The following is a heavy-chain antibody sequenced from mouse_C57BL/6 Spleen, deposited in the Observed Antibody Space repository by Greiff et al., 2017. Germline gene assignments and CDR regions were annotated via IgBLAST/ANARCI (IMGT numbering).Heavy chain of an antibody. V-gene: IGHV1-62-2*01. Sequence: QVQLQQSGAELVKPGASVKLSCKASGYTFTEYTIHWVKQRSGQGLEWIGWFYPGSGSIKYNEKFKDKATLTADKSSSTVYMELSRLTSEDSAVYFCARHGVSFHYYGSSWGYFDVWGTGTTVTVSS. CDR3: ARHGVSFHYYGSSWGYFDV. D-gene: IGHD1-1*01. CDR2: FYPGSGSI. CDR1: GYTFTEYT. J-gene: IGHJ1*03.